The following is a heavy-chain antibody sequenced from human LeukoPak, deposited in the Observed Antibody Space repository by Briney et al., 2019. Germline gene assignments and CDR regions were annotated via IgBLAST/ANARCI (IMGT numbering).Heavy chain of an antibody. CDR3: AREEAIAAAGALDY. CDR1: GFTFSSYA. CDR2: ISGSGSST. D-gene: IGHD6-13*01. Sequence: GGSLRLSCAASGFTFSSYAMSWVRQAPGKGLEWVSGISGSGSSTYYADSVKGRFTISRDNSKNTLYLQMNSLRAEDTAVYYCAREEAIAAAGALDYWGQGTLVTVSS. J-gene: IGHJ4*02. V-gene: IGHV3-23*01.